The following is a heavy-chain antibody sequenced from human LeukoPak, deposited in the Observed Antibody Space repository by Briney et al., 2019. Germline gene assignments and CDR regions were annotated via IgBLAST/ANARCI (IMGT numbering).Heavy chain of an antibody. J-gene: IGHJ1*01. V-gene: IGHV3-23*01. CDR3: ANYWPSQLYRYFQH. CDR2: ISTNPRTR. Sequence: AGGSLRLSCVASGFTFSNYAMTWVRQAPGKGLEWVATISTNPRTRYYADSVRGRFDISRDNSKNTVYLQLNGLTAEDPALYYCANYWPSQLYRYFQHWGQGTLVTVSS. D-gene: IGHD2-2*01. CDR1: GFTFSNYA.